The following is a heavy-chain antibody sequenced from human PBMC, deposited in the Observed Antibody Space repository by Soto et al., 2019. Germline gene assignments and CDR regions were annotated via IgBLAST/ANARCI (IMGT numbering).Heavy chain of an antibody. CDR2: ISSSSSYI. J-gene: IGHJ6*02. D-gene: IGHD1-1*01. CDR3: ASLGTYYYYGMDV. V-gene: IGHV3-11*06. CDR1: GFTFSDYY. Sequence: QVQLVESGGGLVKPGGSLRLSCAASGFTFSDYYMSWIRQAPGKGLEWVSSISSSSSYIYYADAVKGRFTISRDNAKNPLYLQMNSLRAEDTAVYYCASLGTYYYYGMDVWGQGTTVTVSS.